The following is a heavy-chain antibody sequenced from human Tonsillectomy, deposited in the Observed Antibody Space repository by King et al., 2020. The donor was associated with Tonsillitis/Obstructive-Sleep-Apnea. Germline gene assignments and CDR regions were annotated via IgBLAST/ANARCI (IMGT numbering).Heavy chain of an antibody. D-gene: IGHD3-22*01. J-gene: IGHJ3*01. CDR3: ARDGAYDEDAFDV. V-gene: IGHV4-4*02. CDR1: GGSTSSSNW. Sequence: QLQESGPGLVKPSGTLSRTCAVSGGSTSSSNWWSWVRQPPGKGLEWIGEISHSGSTNYNASLKRRVTISVDKSKNQFTLKLTSVTAADTAVYYCARDGAYDEDAFDVWGQGTKVTVSS. CDR2: ISHSGST.